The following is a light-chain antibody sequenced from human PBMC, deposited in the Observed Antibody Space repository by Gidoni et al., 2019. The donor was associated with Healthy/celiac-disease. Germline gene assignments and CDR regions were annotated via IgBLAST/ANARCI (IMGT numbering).Light chain of an antibody. CDR3: QQYGSSRWT. J-gene: IGKJ1*01. Sequence: ELVLTHSPVTLSLSPGERATLYCRASQSVSSSYLAWYQQKPGQAPRLLIYGASSRATGIPDRFSGSGSGTDFTLTISRLETEDFAVYYCQQYGSSRWTFGQGTKVEIK. CDR2: GAS. V-gene: IGKV3-20*01. CDR1: QSVSSSY.